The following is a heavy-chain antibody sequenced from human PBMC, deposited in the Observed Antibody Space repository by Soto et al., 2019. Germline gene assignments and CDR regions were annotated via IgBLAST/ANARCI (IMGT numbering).Heavy chain of an antibody. D-gene: IGHD3-22*01. J-gene: IGHJ4*02. CDR1: GFTFTSHA. Sequence: GGSLRLSCAASGFTFTSHAMSWVRQAPGQGLEWVSKIKGSGNSTYYVDSVKGRFTISRDNSNDTLYLQMNGLRAEDSALYYCAQGRESSGYFGHFDFWGQGTPVTVSS. CDR3: AQGRESSGYFGHFDF. V-gene: IGHV3-23*01. CDR2: IKGSGNST.